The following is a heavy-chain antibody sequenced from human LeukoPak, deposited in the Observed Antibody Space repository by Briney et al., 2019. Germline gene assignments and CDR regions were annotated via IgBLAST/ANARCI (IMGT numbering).Heavy chain of an antibody. V-gene: IGHV3-23*01. Sequence: GGSLRLSCAASGFTSGTDGLAWVRQAPGKGLEWVSAISASGDHTYYADSVKGRFSISRDNFKNTLYLQMNSLRAEDTALYYCAKEMGSSQPFDYWGQGTLVTVSS. CDR3: AKEMGSSQPFDY. CDR2: ISASGDHT. J-gene: IGHJ4*02. D-gene: IGHD3-10*01. CDR1: GFTSGTDG.